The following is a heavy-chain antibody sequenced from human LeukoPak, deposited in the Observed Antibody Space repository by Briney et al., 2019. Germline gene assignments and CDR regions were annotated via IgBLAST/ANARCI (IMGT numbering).Heavy chain of an antibody. CDR2: IYYSGST. CDR1: GGSISSGGYY. D-gene: IGHD2-15*01. CDR3: VRDKVVDAFDI. V-gene: IGHV4-31*03. Sequence: SETLSLTCTVSGGSISSGGYYWSWIRQHPGKGLEWIGYIYYSGSTYYNPSLKSRVTISVDTSKNQFSLKLSSVTAADTAVYYCVRDKVVDAFDIWGQGTMVTVSS. J-gene: IGHJ3*02.